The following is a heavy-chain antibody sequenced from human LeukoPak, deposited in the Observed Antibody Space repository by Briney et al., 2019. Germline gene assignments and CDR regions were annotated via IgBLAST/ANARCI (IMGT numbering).Heavy chain of an antibody. CDR1: GFTSSSYA. CDR2: ISGSGGRT. Sequence: GGSLRLSCATSGFTSSSYAMSWVRQAPGKGLEWVSGISGSGGRTYYADSVKGRFTISRDNSKNTLYLQMNSLRADDTAVYYCARVSLWSSGFNPWGQGTLVTVSS. J-gene: IGHJ5*02. CDR3: ARVSLWSSGFNP. V-gene: IGHV3-23*01. D-gene: IGHD6-19*01.